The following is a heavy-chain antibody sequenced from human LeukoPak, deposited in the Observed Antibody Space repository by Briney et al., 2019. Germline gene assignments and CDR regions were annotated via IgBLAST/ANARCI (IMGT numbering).Heavy chain of an antibody. J-gene: IGHJ4*02. CDR1: GFTFSSYS. V-gene: IGHV3-48*04. CDR3: ARGSRGRVSSPFLPGGVLDY. D-gene: IGHD3-16*01. CDR2: ISSSSSTI. Sequence: LGGSLRLSCAASGFTFSSYSMNWVRQAPGKGLEWVSYISSSSSTIYYADSVKGRFTISRDNAKNSLYLQMNSLRAEDTAVYYCARGSRGRVSSPFLPGGVLDYWGQGTLVTVSS.